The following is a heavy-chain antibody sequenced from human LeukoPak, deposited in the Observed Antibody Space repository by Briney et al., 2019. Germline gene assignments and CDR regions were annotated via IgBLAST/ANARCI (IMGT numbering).Heavy chain of an antibody. J-gene: IGHJ5*02. D-gene: IGHD1-26*01. CDR3: ARDIENWFDP. Sequence: KPSETLSLTCTGSGGSISSYYWSWIRQPPGKGLEWIGYIYYSGSTNYNPSLKSRVTISVDTSKNQFSLKLSSVTAADTAVYYCARDIENWFDPWGQGTLVTVSS. V-gene: IGHV4-59*01. CDR1: GGSISSYY. CDR2: IYYSGST.